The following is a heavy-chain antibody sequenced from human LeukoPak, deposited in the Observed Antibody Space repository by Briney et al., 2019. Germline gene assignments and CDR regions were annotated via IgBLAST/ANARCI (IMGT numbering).Heavy chain of an antibody. CDR3: ATREYYDILTGYYNPMADHFDY. V-gene: IGHV3-23*01. Sequence: HPGGSLRLSCAASGFTFSSYAMSWVRQAPGKGLEWVSAISGSGGSTYYADSVKGRFTISRDNSKNTLYLQMNSPRAEDTAVYYCATREYYDILTGYYNPMADHFDYWGQGTLVTVSS. CDR2: ISGSGGST. J-gene: IGHJ4*02. CDR1: GFTFSSYA. D-gene: IGHD3-9*01.